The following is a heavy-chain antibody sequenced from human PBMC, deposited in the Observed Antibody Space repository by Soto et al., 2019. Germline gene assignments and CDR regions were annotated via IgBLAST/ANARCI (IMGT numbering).Heavy chain of an antibody. CDR1: GYTFKLYY. CDR2: INSNSGDT. CDR3: TRGMDV. Sequence: ASVKVSCKXSGYTFKLYYMHWVRQAPGQGLEWMGWINSNSGDTYYAQDFQGRVTMTRDRSTTTIYMELSSIRSDDTAVYYCTRGMDVWGQGTTVTVSS. V-gene: IGHV1-2*02. J-gene: IGHJ6*02.